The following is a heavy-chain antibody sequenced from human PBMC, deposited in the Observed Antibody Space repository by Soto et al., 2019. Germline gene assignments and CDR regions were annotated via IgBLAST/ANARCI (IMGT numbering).Heavy chain of an antibody. CDR3: ARASIAVAGMGFDY. D-gene: IGHD6-19*01. J-gene: IGHJ4*02. Sequence: SETLSLTCTVSGGSISSGGYYWSWIRQHPGKGLEWIGYIYYSGSTYYNPSLKSRVTISVDTSKNQFSLKLSSVTAADTAVYYCARASIAVAGMGFDYWGQGTLVTRLL. CDR2: IYYSGST. CDR1: GGSISSGGYY. V-gene: IGHV4-31*03.